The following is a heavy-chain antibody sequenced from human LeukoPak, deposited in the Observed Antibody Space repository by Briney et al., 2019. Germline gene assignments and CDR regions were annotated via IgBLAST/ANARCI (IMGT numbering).Heavy chain of an antibody. J-gene: IGHJ3*02. CDR1: GFTFNIYA. CDR2: LSPDGNNM. D-gene: IGHD6-19*01. CDR3: GRAYSSGWYTYSLNAFDI. V-gene: IGHV3-23*01. Sequence: PGGSLRLSCAASGFTFNIYAMSWVRQAPGKGLEWVSTLSPDGNNMYYADSMKGRFTISRDNSNNPLYLQMNSLRAEDTAVYYCGRAYSSGWYTYSLNAFDIGGQATMVTVSS.